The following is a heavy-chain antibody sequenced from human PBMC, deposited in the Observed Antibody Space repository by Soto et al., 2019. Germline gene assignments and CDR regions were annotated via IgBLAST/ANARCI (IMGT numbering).Heavy chain of an antibody. CDR2: INYSGST. CDR1: GGTFSGYY. J-gene: IGHJ5*02. V-gene: IGHV4-34*01. CDR3: ARLGRYYDILTGYPNWFDP. Sequence: NPSETLSLTCAVSGGTFSGYYWGWVRQPPGKGLEWVGEINYSGSTNYNPSLKRRVTISVDTSKNQVSLKVTSVTAADTAMYYCARLGRYYDILTGYPNWFDPWGQGTLVTVSS. D-gene: IGHD3-9*01.